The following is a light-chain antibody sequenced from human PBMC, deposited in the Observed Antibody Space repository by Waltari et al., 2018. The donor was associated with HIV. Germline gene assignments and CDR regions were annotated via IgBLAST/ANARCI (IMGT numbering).Light chain of an antibody. CDR3: QQYGGSPMYT. Sequence: EIVLTQSPGPLSLSPGERATLSCRASQSVSSNYLVWYQQKRGQAPRLLIYGASRRATGIPDRFSGSGSGTDFTLTISRLEPEDFAMYYCQQYGGSPMYTFGQGTKLEIK. CDR1: QSVSSNY. V-gene: IGKV3-20*01. J-gene: IGKJ2*01. CDR2: GAS.